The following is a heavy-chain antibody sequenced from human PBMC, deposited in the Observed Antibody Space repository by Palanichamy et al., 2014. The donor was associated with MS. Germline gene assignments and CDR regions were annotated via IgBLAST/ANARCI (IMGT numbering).Heavy chain of an antibody. J-gene: IGHJ4*02. CDR1: GGSFSGYY. Sequence: QVQLQQWGAGLLKPSETLSLTCAVYGGSFSGYYWSWIRQPPGKGLEWIGEINHSGSTNYNTSLKSRVTISVDTSKNQFSLKLSSVTAADTAVYYCARVGSGWYLDPFPRWERPSQTTTEWGQGTLVTVSS. D-gene: IGHD6-19*01. CDR2: INHSGST. V-gene: IGHV4-34*01. CDR3: ARVGSGWYLDPFPRWERPSQTTTE.